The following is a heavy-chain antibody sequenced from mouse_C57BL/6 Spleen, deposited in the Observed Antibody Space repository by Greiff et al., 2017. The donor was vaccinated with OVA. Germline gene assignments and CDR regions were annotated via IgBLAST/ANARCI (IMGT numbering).Heavy chain of an antibody. CDR1: GYSFTGYY. D-gene: IGHD1-1*01. CDR2: INPSTGGT. CDR3: ARITTVVADY. J-gene: IGHJ2*01. V-gene: IGHV1-43*01. Sequence: VQLQQSGPELVKPGASVKISCKASGYSFTGYYMHWVKQSSEKSLEWIGEINPSTGGTSYNQKFKGKATLTVDKSSSTAYMQLKSLTSEDSAVYYCARITTVVADYWGKGTTLTVSS.